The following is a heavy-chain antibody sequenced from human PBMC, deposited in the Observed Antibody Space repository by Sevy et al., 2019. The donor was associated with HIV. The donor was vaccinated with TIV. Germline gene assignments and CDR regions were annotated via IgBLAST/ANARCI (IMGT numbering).Heavy chain of an antibody. D-gene: IGHD3-3*01. CDR2: NNPISGAT. Sequence: ASVKVSCRASGYGFTGYYIHWVRQAPGQGLEWMGRNNPISGATDDSQKFQGRFTMTRDTTINTAYIDISRIRSDDTAVYYCGRAPTDFWTGGMDVWGQGTVVTVSS. CDR3: GRAPTDFWTGGMDV. J-gene: IGHJ6*02. V-gene: IGHV1-2*06. CDR1: GYGFTGYY.